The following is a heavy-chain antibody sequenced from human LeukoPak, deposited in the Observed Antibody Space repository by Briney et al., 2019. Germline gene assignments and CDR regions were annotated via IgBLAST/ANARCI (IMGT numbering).Heavy chain of an antibody. CDR3: AKSGYNRFDY. J-gene: IGHJ4*02. D-gene: IGHD5-24*01. V-gene: IGHV3-48*01. Sequence: PGGSLRLSCAASGFTFSSYSMNWVRQTPGKGLEWVSYISSSSSTIYYADSVKGRFTISRGNSKNTLYLQMNSLRAEDTAVYYCAKSGYNRFDYWGQGTLVTVSS. CDR2: ISSSSSTI. CDR1: GFTFSSYS.